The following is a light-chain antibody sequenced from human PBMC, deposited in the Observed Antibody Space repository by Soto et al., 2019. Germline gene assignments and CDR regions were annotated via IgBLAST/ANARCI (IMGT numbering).Light chain of an antibody. CDR3: QQAYSSPLT. V-gene: IGKV1-39*01. CDR1: QTISTY. J-gene: IGKJ4*01. CDR2: GAS. Sequence: DIQMTQSPSSLSASVGDRVTITCRASQTISTYLDWFQQKPGKAPNLLIYGASSLQSGVPSRFSGSGSGTDFTLTISSLQPEDSATYYYQQAYSSPLTFGGGTKVEIK.